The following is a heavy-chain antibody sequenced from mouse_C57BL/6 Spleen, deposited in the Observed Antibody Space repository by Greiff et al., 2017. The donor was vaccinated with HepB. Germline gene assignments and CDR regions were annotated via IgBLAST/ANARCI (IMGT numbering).Heavy chain of an antibody. D-gene: IGHD2-2*01. J-gene: IGHJ1*03. Sequence: EVMLVESGGDLVKPGGSLKLSCAASGFPFSSYGMSWVRQTPDKRLEWVATISSDGSYTSSPDSLKGRFPISTDNATNTLYRQMSSLKTEDTAMYYVARPSTMVTTGYFDVWGTGTTVTVSS. V-gene: IGHV5-6*01. CDR2: ISSDGSYT. CDR1: GFPFSSYG. CDR3: ARPSTMVTTGYFDV.